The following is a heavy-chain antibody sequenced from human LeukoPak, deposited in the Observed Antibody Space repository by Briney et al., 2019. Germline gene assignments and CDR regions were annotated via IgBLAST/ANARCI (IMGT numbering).Heavy chain of an antibody. Sequence: GASVKVSCKASGYTFTGYYMHWVRQAPGQGLEWMGWINPNSGGTNYAQKFQGWVTMTRDTSTSTVYMELSSLRSEDTAVYYCARAVAGPFDYWGQGTLVTVSS. CDR1: GYTFTGYY. J-gene: IGHJ4*02. D-gene: IGHD6-19*01. CDR2: INPNSGGT. V-gene: IGHV1-2*04. CDR3: ARAVAGPFDY.